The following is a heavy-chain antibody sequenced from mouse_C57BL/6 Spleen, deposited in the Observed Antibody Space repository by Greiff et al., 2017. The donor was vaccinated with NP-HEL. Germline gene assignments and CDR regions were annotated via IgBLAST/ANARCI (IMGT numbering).Heavy chain of an antibody. CDR3: TRDPPWFAY. Sequence: EVKLVESGEGLVKPGGSLKLSCAVSGFTFSSYAMSWVRQTPEKRLEWVAYISSGGDYIYYADTVKGRFTISRDNARNTLYLQMSSLKSEDTAMYYCTRDPPWFAYWGQGTLVTVSA. CDR1: GFTFSSYA. CDR2: ISSGGDYI. J-gene: IGHJ3*01. V-gene: IGHV5-9-1*02.